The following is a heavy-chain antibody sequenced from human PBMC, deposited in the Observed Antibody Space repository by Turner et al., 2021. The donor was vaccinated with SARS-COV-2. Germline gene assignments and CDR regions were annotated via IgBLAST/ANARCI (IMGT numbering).Heavy chain of an antibody. CDR2: IHYSGST. D-gene: IGHD6-19*01. CDR1: GGSISSYY. V-gene: IGHV4-59*08. Sequence: QVQLQESGPGLAKPLETLSLTCTVSGGSISSYYWIRIRQPPGKGLEWIRYIHYSGSTNYNPSLKSRVTITVDTSKNQFSLKLGSVTAADTAVYYCARHGFSGWDGGGMDVWGQGTTVTVSS. CDR3: ARHGFSGWDGGGMDV. J-gene: IGHJ6*02.